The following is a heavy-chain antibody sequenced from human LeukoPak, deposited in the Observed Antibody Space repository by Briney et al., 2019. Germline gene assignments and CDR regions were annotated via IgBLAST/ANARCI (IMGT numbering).Heavy chain of an antibody. CDR1: GGSISSSSYY. V-gene: IGHV4-39*01. CDR2: IYYSGST. D-gene: IGHD2-2*01. CDR3: ATRGDLGYCSSTSCSTFDY. Sequence: SETLSLTCTVSGGSISSSSYYWGWIRQPPGKGLEWIGSIYYSGSTYYNPSLKSRVTISVGTSKNQFSLKLSSVTAADTAVYYCATRGDLGYCSSTSCSTFDYWGQGTLVTVSS. J-gene: IGHJ4*02.